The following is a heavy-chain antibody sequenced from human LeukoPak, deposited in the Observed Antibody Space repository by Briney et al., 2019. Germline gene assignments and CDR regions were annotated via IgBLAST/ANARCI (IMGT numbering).Heavy chain of an antibody. J-gene: IGHJ5*02. CDR2: IYYSGST. V-gene: IGHV4-34*01. Sequence: SETLSLTCAVYGGSFSGYYWGWIRQPPGKGLEWIGSIYYSGSTYYNPSLKSRVTISVDTSKYQFSLKLSSVTAADTAVYYCATPGGYCSGGSCPNWFDPWGQGTLVTVSS. CDR1: GGSFSGYY. CDR3: ATPGGYCSGGSCPNWFDP. D-gene: IGHD2-15*01.